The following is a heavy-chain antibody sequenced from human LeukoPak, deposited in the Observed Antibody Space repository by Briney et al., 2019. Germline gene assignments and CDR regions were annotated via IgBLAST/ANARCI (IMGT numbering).Heavy chain of an antibody. CDR3: ARDGFVGAADY. CDR1: GFIFSGYW. CDR2: IKQDGSEK. J-gene: IGHJ4*02. D-gene: IGHD6-13*01. Sequence: GGSLRLSCAASGFIFSGYWMNWVRQAPGKGLEWVANIKQDGSEKQYVDSVRGRFTISRDNAKNSLYLQMNSLRVEDTAVYYCARDGFVGAADYWGQGTLVTVSS. V-gene: IGHV3-7*01.